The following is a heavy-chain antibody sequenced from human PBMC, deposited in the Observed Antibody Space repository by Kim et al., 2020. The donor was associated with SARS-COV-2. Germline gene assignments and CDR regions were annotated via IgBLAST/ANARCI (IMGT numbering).Heavy chain of an antibody. J-gene: IGHJ6*02. CDR3: ARARNPHKPLGTRYYYYGMDV. CDR1: GGSISSSNW. Sequence: SETLSLTCAVSGGSISSSNWWSWVRQPPGKGLEWIGEIYHSGSTNYNPSLKSRVTISVDKSKNQFSLKLSSVTAADTAVYYCARARNPHKPLGTRYYYYGMDVWGQGTTVTVSS. CDR2: IYHSGST. D-gene: IGHD2-2*01. V-gene: IGHV4-4*02.